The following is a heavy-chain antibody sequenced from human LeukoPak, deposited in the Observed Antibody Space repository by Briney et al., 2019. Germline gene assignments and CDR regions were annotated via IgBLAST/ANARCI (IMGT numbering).Heavy chain of an antibody. Sequence: GASVKVSCKASGYTFTGSYMHWVRQAPGQGLEWMGRIIPILGIANYAQKFQGGVTITADKSTSTAYMELSSLRSEDTAVYYCARDGDGGNSDYWGQGTLVTVSS. J-gene: IGHJ4*02. CDR3: ARDGDGGNSDY. D-gene: IGHD4-23*01. CDR1: GYTFTGSY. V-gene: IGHV1-69*04. CDR2: IIPILGIA.